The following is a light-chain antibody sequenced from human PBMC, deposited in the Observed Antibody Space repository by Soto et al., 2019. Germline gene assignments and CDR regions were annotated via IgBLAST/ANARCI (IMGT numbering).Light chain of an antibody. CDR2: EIS. Sequence: QSVLTQPPSASGSPGQLVTISCTGTSSDIGGNNLVSWYQQQTGKATKLIIYEISKRPSGVPDLFSGYKSGTTASLTVSGLQDEDEADYYGSSYAGRNIPMVFGGGTKLTVL. V-gene: IGLV2-8*01. CDR1: SSDIGGNNL. CDR3: SSYAGRNIPMV. J-gene: IGLJ2*01.